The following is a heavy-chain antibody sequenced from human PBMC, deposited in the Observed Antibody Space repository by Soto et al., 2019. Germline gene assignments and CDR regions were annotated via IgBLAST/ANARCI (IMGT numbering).Heavy chain of an antibody. CDR1: GYSFSNYW. V-gene: IGHV5-10-1*01. J-gene: IGHJ6*02. D-gene: IGHD6-13*01. CDR3: ARRKQPIPYYYYPMDV. Sequence: GESLKISCKGSGYSFSNYWITWVRQMPGKGLEWMGRIDPSDSYTNYNPSFQGHVTISADKSISTAYLHWSSLKASDTAIYYCARRKQPIPYYYYPMDVWGQGTAVTVSS. CDR2: IDPSDSYT.